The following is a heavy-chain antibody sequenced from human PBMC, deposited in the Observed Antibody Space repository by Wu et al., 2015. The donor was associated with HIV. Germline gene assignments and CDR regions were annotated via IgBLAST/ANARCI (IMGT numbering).Heavy chain of an antibody. CDR1: GYSFTPYY. CDR2: INPNSGGT. CDR3: ARVGQQLAADFDY. D-gene: IGHD6-13*01. J-gene: IGHJ4*02. Sequence: QVQLVQSGAEVKKPGASVKVSCRTSGYSFTPYYIHWVRQAPGQGLEWMGWINPNSGGTNYAQKFQGRVTMTRDTSISTAYMELSRLRSDDTAVYYCARVGQQLAADFDYWGQGTLVTVSS. V-gene: IGHV1-2*02.